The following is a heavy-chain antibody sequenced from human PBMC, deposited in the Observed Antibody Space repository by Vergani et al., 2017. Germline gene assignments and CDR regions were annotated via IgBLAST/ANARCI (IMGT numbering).Heavy chain of an antibody. CDR1: GFSFNTYW. Sequence: VQLVESGGGSVQSGGSLRLSCVASGFSFNTYWMHWVRQVPGKGLMWVARIDEYGNRATYGDFETGRFTISRDNAKNTVFLQMNNLRADVAGVYYCVRTEYCTGIACNTRFDSWGQGALVTVSS. J-gene: IGHJ5*01. V-gene: IGHV3-74*03. CDR2: IDEYGNRA. D-gene: IGHD2-8*02. CDR3: VRTEYCTGIACNTRFDS.